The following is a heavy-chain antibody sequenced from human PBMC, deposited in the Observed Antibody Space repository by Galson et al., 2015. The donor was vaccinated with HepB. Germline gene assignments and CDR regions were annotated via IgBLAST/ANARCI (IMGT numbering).Heavy chain of an antibody. Sequence: ETLSLTCTVSGGSISSSNYYWGWIRQPPGEGLEWIGSLYYSGRTFYNPSLKSRVTISGDTSKNQFSLKLSSMTAADTAMYYCARSSDMVSTYYWGQGILVTVSP. CDR2: LYYSGRT. CDR3: ARSSDMVSTYY. CDR1: GGSISSSNYY. D-gene: IGHD5/OR15-5a*01. V-gene: IGHV4-39*01. J-gene: IGHJ4*02.